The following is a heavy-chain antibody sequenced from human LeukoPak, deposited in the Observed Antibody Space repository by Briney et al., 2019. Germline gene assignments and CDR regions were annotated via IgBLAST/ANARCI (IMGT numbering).Heavy chain of an antibody. CDR1: GFTFSSYA. CDR3: AATRYYYDSSGYSNFDY. Sequence: GGSLRLSCAASGFTFSSYAMNWVHQAPGKGLEWVSAISGSCSSTYYADSVKGRFTISRDNSKNTLYLQMNSLRAEDTAVYYCAATRYYYDSSGYSNFDYWGQGTLVTVSS. CDR2: ISGSCSST. J-gene: IGHJ4*01. D-gene: IGHD3-22*01. V-gene: IGHV3-23*01.